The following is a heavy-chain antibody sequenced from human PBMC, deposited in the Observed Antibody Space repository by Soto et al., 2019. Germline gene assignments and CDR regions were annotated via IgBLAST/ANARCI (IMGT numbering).Heavy chain of an antibody. CDR2: IYYSGST. CDR3: ARASTTVAGAGAFDI. D-gene: IGHD4-17*01. V-gene: IGHV4-31*03. Sequence: PSETLSLTCTFSGGSISSGGYYWSWIRQHPGKGLEWIGYIYYSGSTYYNPSLKSRVTISVDTSKNQFSLKLSSVTAADTAVYYCARASTTVAGAGAFDIWGQGTMVTVSS. CDR1: GGSISSGGYY. J-gene: IGHJ3*02.